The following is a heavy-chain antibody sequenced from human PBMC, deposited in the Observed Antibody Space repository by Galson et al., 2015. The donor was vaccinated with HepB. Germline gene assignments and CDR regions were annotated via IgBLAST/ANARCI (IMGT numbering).Heavy chain of an antibody. CDR2: IRSKAYGGTT. D-gene: IGHD3-10*01. CDR1: GFTFGDYA. V-gene: IGHV3-49*03. J-gene: IGHJ6*02. Sequence: SLRLSCAASGFTFGDYAMSWFRQAPGKGLEWVGFIRSKAYGGTTEYAASVKGRFTISRDDSKSIAYLQMNSLKTEDTAVYYCTRDVLLWFGELLGNGMDVWGQGTTVTVSS. CDR3: TRDVLLWFGELLGNGMDV.